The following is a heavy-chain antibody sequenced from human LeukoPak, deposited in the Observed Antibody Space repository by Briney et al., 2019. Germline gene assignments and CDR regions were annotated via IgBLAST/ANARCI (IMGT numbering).Heavy chain of an antibody. CDR1: VGSGLTRW. CDR3: SAAGWEFGY. V-gene: IGHV3-7*01. CDR2: IKEDGSDK. J-gene: IGHJ4*02. Sequence: GGSLRLSCVASVGSGLTRWMNWVRQAPGKGLEWVAIIKEDGSDKYYVDSVKGRFTISRDNAKNSVYLQMNSLRVEDTAVYCASAAGWEFGYWGQGTLVTVSS. D-gene: IGHD1-26*01.